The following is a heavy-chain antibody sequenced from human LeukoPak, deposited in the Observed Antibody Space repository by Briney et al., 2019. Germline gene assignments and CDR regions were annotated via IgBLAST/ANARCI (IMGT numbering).Heavy chain of an antibody. D-gene: IGHD3-9*01. CDR3: ARDLYDILTGYFPIPDH. CDR2: INPSGGST. J-gene: IGHJ4*02. Sequence: ASVKVSCKASGYTFTSYYMHWVRQAPGQGLEWMGIINPSGGSTSYAQKFQGRVTMTRDTSTSTVYMELSSLRSEDTAVYYCARDLYDILTGYFPIPDHWGQGTLVTVSS. CDR1: GYTFTSYY. V-gene: IGHV1-46*01.